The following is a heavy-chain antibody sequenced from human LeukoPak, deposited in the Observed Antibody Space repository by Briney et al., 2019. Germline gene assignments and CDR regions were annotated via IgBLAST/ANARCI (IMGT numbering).Heavy chain of an antibody. Sequence: ASVKVSCKVSGYTLTELSMHWVRQAPGKGLEWMGGFDPEDGETIYAQKFQGRVTMTEDTSTDTAYMELSSLRSEDTAVYYCAKDLSIAVAGCFDYWGQGTLVTVSS. CDR3: AKDLSIAVAGCFDY. V-gene: IGHV1-24*01. D-gene: IGHD6-19*01. CDR2: FDPEDGET. J-gene: IGHJ4*02. CDR1: GYTLTELS.